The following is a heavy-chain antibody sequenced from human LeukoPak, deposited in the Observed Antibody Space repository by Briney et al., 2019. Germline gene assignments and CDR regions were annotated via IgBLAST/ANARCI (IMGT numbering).Heavy chain of an antibody. J-gene: IGHJ4*02. D-gene: IGHD1-26*01. CDR3: AKDPIVGATTLDY. CDR2: ISSSSSYI. Sequence: PGGSLRLSCAASGFTFSSYSMNWVRQAPGKGLEWVSSISSSSSYIYYADSVKGRFTISRDNAKNSLYLQMNSLRAEDTAVYYCAKDPIVGATTLDYWGQGTLVTVSS. CDR1: GFTFSSYS. V-gene: IGHV3-21*04.